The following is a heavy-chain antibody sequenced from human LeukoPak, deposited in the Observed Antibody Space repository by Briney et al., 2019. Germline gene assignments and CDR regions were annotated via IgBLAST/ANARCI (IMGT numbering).Heavy chain of an antibody. CDR1: GFTLSSYG. V-gene: IGHV3-30*18. D-gene: IGHD6-19*01. J-gene: IGHJ6*02. CDR2: ISYDGSNK. CDR3: AKDQAVAGTSYYYGMDV. Sequence: PGGSLRLSCAASGFTLSSYGMPWVRQAPGKGLEWVAVISYDGSNKYYADSVKGRFTISRDNSKNTLYLQMNSLRAEDTAVYYCAKDQAVAGTSYYYGMDVWGQGTTVTVSS.